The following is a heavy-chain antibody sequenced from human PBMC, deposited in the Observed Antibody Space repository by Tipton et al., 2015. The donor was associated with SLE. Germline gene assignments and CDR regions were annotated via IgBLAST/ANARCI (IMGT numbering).Heavy chain of an antibody. Sequence: TLSLTCTVSGDSISSYYWNWIRQPPGKGLEWIGYIHHSGITYYNPSLKSRVTLSVDASKNQLSLNLRSVTAADTAVYYCARAFPRRPTAGLLDLWGRGPLVTVSS. J-gene: IGHJ2*01. CDR3: ARAFPRRPTAGLLDL. D-gene: IGHD6-13*01. CDR2: IHHSGIT. V-gene: IGHV4-59*01. CDR1: GDSISSYY.